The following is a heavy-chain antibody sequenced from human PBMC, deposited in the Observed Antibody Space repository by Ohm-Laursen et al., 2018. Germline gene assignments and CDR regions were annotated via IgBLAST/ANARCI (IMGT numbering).Heavy chain of an antibody. J-gene: IGHJ6*02. CDR1: GFTFSDYY. D-gene: IGHD2-8*01. Sequence: GSLRLSCAASGFTFSDYYMSWIRQAPGKGLEWVSYISSSSSYIYYADSVKGRFTISRDNAKNSLYLQMNSLRAEDTAVYYCARERDCTNGVCYEYYYYYGMDVWGQGTTVTVSS. CDR2: ISSSSSYI. CDR3: ARERDCTNGVCYEYYYYYGMDV. V-gene: IGHV3-11*06.